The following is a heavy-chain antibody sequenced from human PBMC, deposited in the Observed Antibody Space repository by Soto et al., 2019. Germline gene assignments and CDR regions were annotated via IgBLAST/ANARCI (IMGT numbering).Heavy chain of an antibody. V-gene: IGHV4-34*01. J-gene: IGHJ6*02. CDR2: INHSGST. Sequence: PSETLSLTCAAYGGTFSGYYWSWIRQPPGKGLEWIGEINHSGSTNCNPSLKRRVTITVDTSKNQFSRKLSSVSAAETAVCCCPRRRRITICGVVLRNYYSMEVWGQGHTGTVSS. CDR1: GGTFSGYY. D-gene: IGHD3-3*01. CDR3: PRRRRITICGVVLRNYYSMEV.